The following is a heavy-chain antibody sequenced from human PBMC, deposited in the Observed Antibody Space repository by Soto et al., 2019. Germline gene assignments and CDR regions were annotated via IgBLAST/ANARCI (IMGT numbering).Heavy chain of an antibody. CDR3: ARDQLPDYYYYGMDV. CDR2: INPNSGDT. J-gene: IGHJ6*02. D-gene: IGHD1-7*01. V-gene: IGHV1-2*04. CDR1: GYTFTGYY. Sequence: GASVKVSCKASGYTFTGYYMHWVRQAPGQGPEWMGWINPNSGDTNYAQKFQGWVTMTRDTSNSTAYMELSRLTSDDTAVYYCARDQLPDYYYYGMDVWGQGSTVTVSS.